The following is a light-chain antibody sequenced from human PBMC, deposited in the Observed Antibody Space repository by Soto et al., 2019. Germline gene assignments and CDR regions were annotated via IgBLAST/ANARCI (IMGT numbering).Light chain of an antibody. CDR1: QSINKW. J-gene: IGKJ1*01. V-gene: IGKV1-5*03. Sequence: DILLTQSPSTLSASVGDRVTISCRASQSINKWLAWYQHKPGKAPNLLIYEVSTLHSGVPSRFSGSGSGTEFTLTISGLRPDDLATYYCQHYSGDRATFGQGTKVEI. CDR2: EVS. CDR3: QHYSGDRAT.